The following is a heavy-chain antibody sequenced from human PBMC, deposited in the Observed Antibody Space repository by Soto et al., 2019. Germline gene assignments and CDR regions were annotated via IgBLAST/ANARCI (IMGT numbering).Heavy chain of an antibody. D-gene: IGHD6-19*01. J-gene: IGHJ4*02. CDR1: GYSFTSYW. Sequence: GESLKSSCKGSGYSFTSYWIGWVRQMPGKGLERMWIIYPGDSDTRYSPSFQGQVTISADKSITTTYLQWSSLKASDTAIYYCARLFDTSGWYDYWGQGTLVTVSS. V-gene: IGHV5-51*01. CDR2: IYPGDSDT. CDR3: ARLFDTSGWYDY.